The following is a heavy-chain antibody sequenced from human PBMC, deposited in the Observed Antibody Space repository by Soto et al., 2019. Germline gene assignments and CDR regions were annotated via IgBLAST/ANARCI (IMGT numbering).Heavy chain of an antibody. CDR3: ARENSPTPYSSISYYYYYGMDV. CDR1: GFTFSSYG. J-gene: IGHJ6*02. CDR2: IWYDGSNK. V-gene: IGHV3-33*01. Sequence: GGSLRLSCAASGFTFSSYGMHWVRQAPGKGLEWVAVIWYDGSNKYYADSVKGRFTISRDNSKNTLYLQMNSLRAEDTAVYYCARENSPTPYSSISYYYYYGMDVWGQGTTVTVSS. D-gene: IGHD6-13*01.